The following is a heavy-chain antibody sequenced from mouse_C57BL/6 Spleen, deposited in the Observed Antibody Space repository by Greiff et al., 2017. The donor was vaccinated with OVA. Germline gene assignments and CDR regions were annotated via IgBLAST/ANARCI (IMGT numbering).Heavy chain of an antibody. Sequence: EVQGVESGGGLVKPGGSLKLSCAASGFTFSSYAMSWVRQTPEKRLEWVATISDGGSYTYYPDNVKGRFTISRDNAKNNLYLQMSHLKSEDTAMYYCARTYYYAMDYWGQGTSVTVSS. V-gene: IGHV5-4*01. J-gene: IGHJ4*01. CDR1: GFTFSSYA. CDR3: ARTYYYAMDY. CDR2: ISDGGSYT.